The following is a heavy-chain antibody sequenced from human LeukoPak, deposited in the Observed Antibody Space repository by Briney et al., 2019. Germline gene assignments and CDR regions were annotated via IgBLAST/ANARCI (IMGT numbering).Heavy chain of an antibody. D-gene: IGHD2-8*01. CDR2: IIPILGTA. CDR1: GGTFSSYA. Sequence: SVKVSCKASGGTFSSYAISWVRQAPGQGLEWMGGIIPILGTANYAQKFQGRVTITADESTSTVYMELRSLRSEDTAAYYCAGRLDCTNGVCFNYFRFGYWGQGTLVTVSS. CDR3: AGRLDCTNGVCFNYFRFGY. V-gene: IGHV1-69*13. J-gene: IGHJ4*02.